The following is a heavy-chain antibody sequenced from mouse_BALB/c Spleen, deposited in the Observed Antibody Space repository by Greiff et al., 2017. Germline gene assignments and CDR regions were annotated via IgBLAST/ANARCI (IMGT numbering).Heavy chain of an antibody. CDR2: ISSGSSTI. CDR1: GFTFSSFG. CDR3: ARGGGYYEWFAY. V-gene: IGHV5-17*02. J-gene: IGHJ3*01. Sequence: EVKLMESGGGLVQPGGSRNLSCAASGFTFSSFGMHWVRQAPEKGLEWVAYISSGSSTIYYADTVKGRFTISRDNPKNTLFLQMTSLRSEDTAMYYCARGGGYYEWFAYWGQGTLVTVSA. D-gene: IGHD2-3*01.